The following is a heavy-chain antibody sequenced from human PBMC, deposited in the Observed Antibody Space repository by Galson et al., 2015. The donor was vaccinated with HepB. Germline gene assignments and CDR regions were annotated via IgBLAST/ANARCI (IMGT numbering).Heavy chain of an antibody. D-gene: IGHD3-9*01. V-gene: IGHV3-43D*03. CDR3: AKDEGVRYFDWLFNF. Sequence: SLRLSCAASGFTFDDYAMHWVRQAPGKGLEWVSLISWDGDTTYYADSVKGRFTISRDNSKNSLYLQMNSLRAEDTALYYCAKDEGVRYFDWLFNFWGQGTLVTVSS. J-gene: IGHJ4*02. CDR2: ISWDGDTT. CDR1: GFTFDDYA.